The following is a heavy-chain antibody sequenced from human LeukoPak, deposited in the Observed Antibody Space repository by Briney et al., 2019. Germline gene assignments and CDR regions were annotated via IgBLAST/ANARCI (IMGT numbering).Heavy chain of an antibody. Sequence: GGSLRLSCAASGFTLKTYGMHWVRQAPGKGLEWVAFIRFDGSNKYYADSVKGRSTISRDNSKNTLYLQMKSLRPEDTAVYYCARGDGYCSSASCSGNWGQGTLVTVSS. CDR2: IRFDGSNK. CDR3: ARGDGYCSSASCSGN. CDR1: GFTLKTYG. V-gene: IGHV3-30*02. J-gene: IGHJ4*02. D-gene: IGHD2-2*03.